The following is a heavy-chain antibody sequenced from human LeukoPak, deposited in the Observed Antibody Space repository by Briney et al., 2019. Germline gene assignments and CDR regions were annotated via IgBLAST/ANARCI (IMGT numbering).Heavy chain of an antibody. D-gene: IGHD6-13*01. CDR3: ASAPPGIAAYFDY. J-gene: IGHJ4*02. CDR2: IWYDGSNK. CDR1: GFTFSNYG. V-gene: IGHV3-33*03. Sequence: GGSLRLSCAASGFTFSNYGMHWVRQAPGKGLEWVAVIWYDGSNKFYADSVKGRFTISRDNAKNTLYLQMNSLRAEDTAVYYCASAPPGIAAYFDYWGQGTLVTVPS.